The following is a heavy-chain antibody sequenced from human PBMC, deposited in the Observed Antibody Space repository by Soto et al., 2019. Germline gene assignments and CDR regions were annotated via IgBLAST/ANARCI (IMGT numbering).Heavy chain of an antibody. Sequence: GVSLRLSCAASGFTFSSYAMSLVRHAPGKGLEWVSAISGSGGSTYYADSVKGRFTISRDNSKNTLYLQMNSLRAEDTAVYYCAKVNYDFWSGYSPAAYYFDYWGQGTLVTVSS. CDR3: AKVNYDFWSGYSPAAYYFDY. V-gene: IGHV3-23*01. CDR1: GFTFSSYA. J-gene: IGHJ4*02. CDR2: ISGSGGST. D-gene: IGHD3-3*01.